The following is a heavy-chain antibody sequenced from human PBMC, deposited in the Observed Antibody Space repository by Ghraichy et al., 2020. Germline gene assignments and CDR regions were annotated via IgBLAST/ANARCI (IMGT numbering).Heavy chain of an antibody. CDR2: ISSSSSYI. V-gene: IGHV3-21*01. J-gene: IGHJ4*02. Sequence: LSLTCAASGFTFSSYSMNWDRQAPGPGLEWVSSISSSSSYIYYEDSVKGRFTISRDNAKNSLYLQMNSLRAGDTAVYYWARERYGSRRDYWCQGTLLTVPS. CDR3: ARERYGSRRDY. D-gene: IGHD3-10*01. CDR1: GFTFSSYS.